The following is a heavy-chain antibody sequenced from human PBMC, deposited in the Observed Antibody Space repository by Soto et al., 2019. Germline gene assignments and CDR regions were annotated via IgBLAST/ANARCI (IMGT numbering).Heavy chain of an antibody. V-gene: IGHV4-59*01. CDR2: IYYTGST. CDR1: GGSLSNFY. D-gene: IGHD1-26*01. Sequence: SETLSLTCTVSGGSLSNFYWGWIRQPPGKGLEWIGYIYYTGSTNYNPSLKSRVAISVDTSKDQFSLKLTSVTAADTALYFCARVRPNRELFDYWGQGTLVTVSS. J-gene: IGHJ4*02. CDR3: ARVRPNRELFDY.